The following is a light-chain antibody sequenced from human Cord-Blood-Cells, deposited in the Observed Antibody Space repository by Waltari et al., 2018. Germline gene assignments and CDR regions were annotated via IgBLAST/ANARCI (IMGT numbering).Light chain of an antibody. V-gene: IGLV3-1*01. CDR1: KLGDKY. J-gene: IGLJ1*01. Sequence: SYELTQPPSVSVSPGQTASLTCSGDKLGDKYACWYQQKPGQSPVLVIYQDSKRPSGIPERFSGSNPGNTATLTISGTQAMDEADYYCQAWDSSTAIYVFGTGTKVTVL. CDR2: QDS. CDR3: QAWDSSTAIYV.